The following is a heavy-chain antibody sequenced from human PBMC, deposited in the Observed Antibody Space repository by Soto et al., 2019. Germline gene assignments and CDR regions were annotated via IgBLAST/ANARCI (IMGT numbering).Heavy chain of an antibody. Sequence: EVQLLDSGGGLVQPGGSLRLSCAASGFSFSAYAMSWVRQAPGKGLEWVSSISGRGDTTYYADSVKGQFTISRDNSKNALYLQMSTLRADDTAVYFCAKVQIAVAANGYGFDYWGQGTQVTVSS. V-gene: IGHV3-23*01. D-gene: IGHD6-19*01. CDR3: AKVQIAVAANGYGFDY. CDR1: GFSFSAYA. CDR2: ISGRGDTT. J-gene: IGHJ4*02.